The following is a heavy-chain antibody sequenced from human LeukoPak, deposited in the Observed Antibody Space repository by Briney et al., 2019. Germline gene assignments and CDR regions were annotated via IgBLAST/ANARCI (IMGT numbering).Heavy chain of an antibody. D-gene: IGHD3-10*01. CDR3: ARGPGSGFPDYYYYMDV. V-gene: IGHV1-46*01. Sequence: AASVKVSCKASGYTFTSYYMHWVRQAPGQGLEWMGIINPSGGSTSYAQKFQGRVTMTRDTSTSTVYMELSSLRSEDTAVYYCARGPGSGFPDYYYYMDVWGKGTTVTISS. CDR1: GYTFTSYY. CDR2: INPSGGST. J-gene: IGHJ6*03.